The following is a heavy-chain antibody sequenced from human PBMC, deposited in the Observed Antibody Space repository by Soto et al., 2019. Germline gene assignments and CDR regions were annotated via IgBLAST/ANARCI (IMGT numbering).Heavy chain of an antibody. V-gene: IGHV1-69*01. CDR1: GGTFSSYA. J-gene: IGHJ6*02. D-gene: IGHD3-10*01. CDR3: ARLSSGSGSYVHYYYYGMDV. CDR2: IIPIFGTA. Sequence: QVQLVQSGAEVKKPGSSVKVSCKASGGTFSSYAISWVRQAPGQGLEWMGGIIPIFGTANYAQKFQGRVTITADESTSTAYMELSSLRSEDMAVYYCARLSSGSGSYVHYYYYGMDVWGQGTTVTVSS.